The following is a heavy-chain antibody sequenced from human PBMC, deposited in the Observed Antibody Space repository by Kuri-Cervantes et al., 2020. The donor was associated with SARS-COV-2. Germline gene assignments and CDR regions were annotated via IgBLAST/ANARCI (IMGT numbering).Heavy chain of an antibody. D-gene: IGHD2-21*01. J-gene: IGHJ4*02. CDR1: GYTFTSYG. V-gene: IGHV1-18*01. CDR2: INVDKGNT. CDR3: ARVPSVIPDY. Sequence: ASVKVSCKASGYTFTSYGISWVRQAPGQGLEWLGWINVDKGNTKYAQKWQGRVTVTADTSTDTSYMELRSLKSDDTGVYYCARVPSVIPDYWGQGTLVTVSS.